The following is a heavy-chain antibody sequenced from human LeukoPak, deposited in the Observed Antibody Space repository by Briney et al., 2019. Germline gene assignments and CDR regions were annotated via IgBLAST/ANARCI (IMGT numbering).Heavy chain of an antibody. CDR2: IYYSGST. D-gene: IGHD2-15*01. J-gene: IGHJ3*02. CDR1: GGSISSYY. V-gene: IGHV4-59*01. Sequence: PPETLSLTCTVSGGSISSYYWSWIRQPPGKGLEWIGYIYYSGSTNYNPSLKSRVTISVDTSKNQFSLKLSSVTAADTAVYYCARLTGCSGGSCYGFGAFDIWGQGTMVTVSS. CDR3: ARLTGCSGGSCYGFGAFDI.